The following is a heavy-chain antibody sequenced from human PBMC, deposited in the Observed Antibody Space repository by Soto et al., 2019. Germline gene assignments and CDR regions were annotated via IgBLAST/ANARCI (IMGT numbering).Heavy chain of an antibody. Sequence: SETLSLTCTVSGGSISSGGYYWSWIRQHPGKGLEWIGYIFYSGSTYYNPSLKSRVTISVDRSKSQFSLNLTSVTAADTAVYYCATSRYSGYDYALDIWGQGTMVTVSS. V-gene: IGHV4-31*03. J-gene: IGHJ3*02. CDR3: ATSRYSGYDYALDI. CDR1: GGSISSGGYY. D-gene: IGHD5-12*01. CDR2: IFYSGST.